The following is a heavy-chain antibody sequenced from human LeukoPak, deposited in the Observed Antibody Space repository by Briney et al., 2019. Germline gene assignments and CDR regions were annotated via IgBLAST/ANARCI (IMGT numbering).Heavy chain of an antibody. J-gene: IGHJ5*02. CDR3: AREAFGTSYNWFDP. CDR2: IYYSGST. CDR1: GGSISSGGYY. D-gene: IGHD3-3*01. Sequence: SETLSLTCTVSGGSISSGGYYWSWIRQHPGKGLEWIGYIYYSGSTYSNPSLKSRVTTSVDTSKNQFSLKLSSVTAADTAVYYCAREAFGTSYNWFDPWGQGTLVTVSS. V-gene: IGHV4-31*03.